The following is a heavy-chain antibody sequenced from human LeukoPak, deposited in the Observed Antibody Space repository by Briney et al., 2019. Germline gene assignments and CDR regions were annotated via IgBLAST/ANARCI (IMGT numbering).Heavy chain of an antibody. Sequence: SETLSLTCTVSGGSIRSYYWSWIRQPPGKGLEWIGYIYYTGSTNYNPSLKSRVTISVDTSKNQFSLELSSVTAADTAVYYCARSTLVGGPFDIWGQGTMVTVSS. J-gene: IGHJ3*02. V-gene: IGHV4-59*01. CDR3: ARSTLVGGPFDI. D-gene: IGHD1-26*01. CDR1: GGSIRSYY. CDR2: IYYTGST.